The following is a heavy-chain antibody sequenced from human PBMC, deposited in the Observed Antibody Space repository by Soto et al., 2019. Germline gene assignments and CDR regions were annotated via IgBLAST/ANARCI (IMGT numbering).Heavy chain of an antibody. D-gene: IGHD1-26*01. CDR1: GFTFSTYG. CDR3: AKDRSGGYYGGVDY. Sequence: QVQLVESGGGVVXPXXSLRLSCAASGFTFSTYGMHWVRQAPGKGLEWVAVISYDGNNKYYADSVKGRFTISRDNSKNTRYLQRNSLRAGDTAVYYCAKDRSGGYYGGVDYWGQGTLVTVSS. V-gene: IGHV3-30*18. J-gene: IGHJ4*02. CDR2: ISYDGNNK.